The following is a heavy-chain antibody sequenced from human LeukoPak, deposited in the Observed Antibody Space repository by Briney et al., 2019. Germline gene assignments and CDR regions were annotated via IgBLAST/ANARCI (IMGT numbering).Heavy chain of an antibody. CDR1: GFTFSNYG. Sequence: GGSLRLCCSGSGFTFSNYGMHWVRQATGKGLEYVSGINSNGGSTYYADSVKGRFTISRDNSKNTLYLQMSSLRTEDTAVYYCVKDRRIVWFGELSGFDYWGQGTLVTVSS. CDR3: VKDRRIVWFGELSGFDY. V-gene: IGHV3-64D*06. D-gene: IGHD3-10*01. J-gene: IGHJ4*02. CDR2: INSNGGST.